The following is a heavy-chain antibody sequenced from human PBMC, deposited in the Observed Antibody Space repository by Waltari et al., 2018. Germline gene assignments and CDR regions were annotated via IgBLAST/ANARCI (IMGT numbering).Heavy chain of an antibody. J-gene: IGHJ6*02. D-gene: IGHD3-3*01. Sequence: QVQLVQSGSELKKPGASVKVSCKASGYTFTSYAMNWVRQAPGQGFEWMGWVNTDTGNPTYAQGFTGRFVFSLDPSIRAGYLQIRSLKAEDTAVYYCARDQFDFWRGLGMDVWGQGTTVTVSS. V-gene: IGHV7-4-1*02. CDR1: GYTFTSYA. CDR2: VNTDTGNP. CDR3: ARDQFDFWRGLGMDV.